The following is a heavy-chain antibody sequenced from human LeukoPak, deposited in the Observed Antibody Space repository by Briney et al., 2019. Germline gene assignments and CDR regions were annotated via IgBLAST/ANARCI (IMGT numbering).Heavy chain of an antibody. V-gene: IGHV3-30-3*01. CDR2: ISYDGSNK. CDR3: ARDLTPHIDYPVIGDYYYGMDV. D-gene: IGHD4-11*01. J-gene: IGHJ6*02. CDR1: GFIVSSNS. Sequence: PGGSLRLSCAASGFIVSSNSMSWVRQAPGKGLEWVAVISYDGSNKYYADSVKGRFTISRDNSKNTLYLQMNSLRAEDTAVYYCARDLTPHIDYPVIGDYYYGMDVWGQGTTVTVSS.